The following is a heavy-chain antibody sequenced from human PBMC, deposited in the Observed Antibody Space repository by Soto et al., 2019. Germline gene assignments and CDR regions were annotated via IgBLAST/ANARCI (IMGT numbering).Heavy chain of an antibody. Sequence: QVQLQASGPGLVKPSGTLSLTCAVSGGSISSSNWWSWVRQPPGKGLEWIGEIYHSGSTNYNPSLKSRVTISVNKSENQFSLKLSSVTAADTAVYYCARGYCSSTSCYASGGWYFDLWGRGTLVTVSS. V-gene: IGHV4-4*02. CDR3: ARGYCSSTSCYASGGWYFDL. CDR1: GGSISSSNW. CDR2: IYHSGST. D-gene: IGHD2-2*01. J-gene: IGHJ2*01.